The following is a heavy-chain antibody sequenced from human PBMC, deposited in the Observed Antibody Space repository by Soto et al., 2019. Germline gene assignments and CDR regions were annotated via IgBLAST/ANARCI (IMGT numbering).Heavy chain of an antibody. D-gene: IGHD3-22*01. V-gene: IGHV1-18*01. J-gene: IGHJ6*02. CDR3: ARGGYYDSSGSRNYHYYGMDV. CDR2: ISPYDDNT. CDR1: GYIFTSYG. Sequence: QVQVVQSGGEVKEPGASVRVSCKTSGYIFTSYGITWVRQAPGQGLEWLGWISPYDDNTNYAQNLQGRVRMSTDTSTRTAYMELRNLISDHTAVYYRARGGYYDSSGSRNYHYYGMDVWGQGTTITVS.